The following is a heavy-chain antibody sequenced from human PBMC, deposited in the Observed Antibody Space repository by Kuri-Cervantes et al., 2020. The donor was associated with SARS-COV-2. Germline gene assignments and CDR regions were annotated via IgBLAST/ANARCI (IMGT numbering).Heavy chain of an antibody. CDR1: GFTFDDYA. Sequence: GESLKISCAASGFTFDDYAMHWVRQAPGKGLEWVSAISGSGGNTYYADSVKGRFTISRDNPKNTLYLQMNSLRAEDTAVYYCARDSSLSINGMDVWGQGTTVTVSS. V-gene: IGHV3-23*01. J-gene: IGHJ6*02. CDR2: ISGSGGNT. CDR3: ARDSSLSINGMDV.